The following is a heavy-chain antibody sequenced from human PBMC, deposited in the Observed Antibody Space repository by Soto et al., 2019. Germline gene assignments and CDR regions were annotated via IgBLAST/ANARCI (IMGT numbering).Heavy chain of an antibody. CDR1: GGSITSSGSA. CDR3: VRHIHNQGFEYYFDS. V-gene: IGHV4-39*01. D-gene: IGHD1-1*01. Sequence: QLQLQESGPGLVKPSETLSLTCNASGGSITSSGSAWGWIRQSPGKGLEWIGTIDYSGNIYYIPSLKSRFTISVDTSKNQISLKLSSVTAADTAVYYCVRHIHNQGFEYYFDSWGQGTLVTVSS. CDR2: IDYSGNI. J-gene: IGHJ4*02.